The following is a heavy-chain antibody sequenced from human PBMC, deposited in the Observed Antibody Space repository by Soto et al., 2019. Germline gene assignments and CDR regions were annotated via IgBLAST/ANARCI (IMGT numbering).Heavy chain of an antibody. D-gene: IGHD6-13*01. V-gene: IGHV4-34*01. CDR1: GGSFSGYY. CDR2: INHSGST. J-gene: IGHJ6*02. Sequence: PSDTLSLTCAVYGGSFSGYYWSWIRQPPGKGLEWIGEINHSGSTNYNPSLKSRVTISVDTSKNQFSLKLSSVTAADTAVYYCARFGNGYSSSWYEGYYYYYGMDVWGQGTTVTVSS. CDR3: ARFGNGYSSSWYEGYYYYYGMDV.